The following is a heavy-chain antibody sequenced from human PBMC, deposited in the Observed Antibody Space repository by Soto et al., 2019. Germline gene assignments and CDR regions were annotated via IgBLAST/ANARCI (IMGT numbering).Heavy chain of an antibody. D-gene: IGHD3-16*02. V-gene: IGHV1-18*04. J-gene: IGHJ4*02. CDR3: ARVDDDIWGPYLSGQY. CDR1: GYTFADYG. CDR2: IASNTGNT. Sequence: QVQLIQSGPEVKRPGASVKLSCKASGYTFADYGIIWVRQAPGQGLEWVAWIASNTGNTDYARTLRGRVTVTTDTYSNTAFLDLRSLTSDDTAFYYCARVDDDIWGPYLSGQYWGQGTLVTVSS.